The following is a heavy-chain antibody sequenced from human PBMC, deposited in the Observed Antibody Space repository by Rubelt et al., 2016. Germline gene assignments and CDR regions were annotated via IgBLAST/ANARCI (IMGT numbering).Heavy chain of an antibody. CDR3: ARVWLQVRNWFDP. J-gene: IGHJ5*02. V-gene: IGHV4-34*01. Sequence: QVQLQQWGAGLLKPSETLSLTCAVYGGSFSGYYWSWIRQPPGKGLEWIGEINHSGSTNYNPSLKSRVTISVDTYKNQFSLKLSSGTAADTAVYECARVWLQVRNWFDPWGQGTLVTVSS. CDR1: GGSFSGYY. CDR2: INHSGST. D-gene: IGHD5-24*01.